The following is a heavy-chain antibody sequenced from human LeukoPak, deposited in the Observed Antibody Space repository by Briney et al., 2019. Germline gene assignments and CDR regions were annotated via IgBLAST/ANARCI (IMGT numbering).Heavy chain of an antibody. CDR2: TYYNGVT. V-gene: IGHV4-59*01. CDR3: ARRYYGSGSYLDFDY. J-gene: IGHJ4*02. CDR1: GGSLRSYY. Sequence: SETLSLTCTVSGGSLRSYYWSWIRQPPGKGLEWVGYTYYNGVTNYNPSLKSRVTVSLDTSKNQFSLKLTSVTAADTAVYYCARRYYGSGSYLDFDYWGQGTLVTVSS. D-gene: IGHD3-10*01.